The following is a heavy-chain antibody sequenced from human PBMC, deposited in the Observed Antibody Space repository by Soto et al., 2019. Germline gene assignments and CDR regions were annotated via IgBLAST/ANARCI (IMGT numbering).Heavy chain of an antibody. CDR1: GFTFSSYS. CDR3: ARDPRYCSSTSCYIFADY. CDR2: ISSSSTTI. D-gene: IGHD2-2*01. V-gene: IGHV3-48*02. J-gene: IGHJ4*02. Sequence: GGSLRLSCAASGFTFSSYSMNWVRQAPGKGLEWVSYISSSSTTIYYADSVKGRFTVSRDNAKNSLYLQMSSLRDEDTAVYYCARDPRYCSSTSCYIFADYWGQGTLVTVSS.